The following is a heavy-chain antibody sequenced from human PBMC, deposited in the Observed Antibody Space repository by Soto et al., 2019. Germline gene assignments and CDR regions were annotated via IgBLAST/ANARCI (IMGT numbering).Heavy chain of an antibody. CDR1: GYIFTAYS. J-gene: IGHJ1*01. V-gene: IGHV1-46*01. Sequence: ASVKVSCKASGYIFTAYSMHWVRQAPGQGLEWMGVVNPSGGSTNYAQKFQGRITMTRDTSTSTVYMDLSSLTSEDTAVYYCAREENCSDGICYSEYFQRWGKGTLVTVSS. CDR2: VNPSGGST. CDR3: AREENCSDGICYSEYFQR. D-gene: IGHD2-15*01.